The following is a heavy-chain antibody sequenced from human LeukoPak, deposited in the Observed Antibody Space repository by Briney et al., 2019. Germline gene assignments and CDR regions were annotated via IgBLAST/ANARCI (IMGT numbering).Heavy chain of an antibody. D-gene: IGHD4-17*01. CDR3: ARGNDYGDHVGIYFDY. J-gene: IGHJ4*02. Sequence: GGSLRLSCAASGFTFSSYWMSWVRQAPGKGLEWVANIKQDESEKYYVDSVKGRFSITRDNAKNSMYLQINSLTAEDTAVYHSARGNDYGDHVGIYFDYWGQGTLVTVSS. V-gene: IGHV3-7*03. CDR2: IKQDESEK. CDR1: GFTFSSYW.